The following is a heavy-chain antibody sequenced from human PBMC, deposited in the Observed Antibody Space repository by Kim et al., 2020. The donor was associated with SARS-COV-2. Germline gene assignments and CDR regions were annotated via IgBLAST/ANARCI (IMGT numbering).Heavy chain of an antibody. CDR3: ARGHSTSGYDY. J-gene: IGHJ4*02. CDR2: TT. V-gene: IGHV4-34*01. D-gene: IGHD2-2*01. Sequence: TTNATPSHQSLVTLSVDTSNNQFSLRLSSVTAADTAIYYCARGHSTSGYDYWGQGALVTVSS.